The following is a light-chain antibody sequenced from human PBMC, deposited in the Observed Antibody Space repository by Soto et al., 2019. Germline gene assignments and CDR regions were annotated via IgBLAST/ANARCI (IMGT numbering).Light chain of an antibody. V-gene: IGLV2-14*03. CDR1: SSDVGGYNY. J-gene: IGLJ3*02. CDR3: SSYTSSSTLGV. Sequence: QSALTQPASESGSPGQSITISCTGSSSDVGGYNYVSWYQQHPGKAPKLIIYDVNNRPSGVSDRFSGSKSGNTASLTISGRQAEDEADYYCSSYTSSSTLGVFGGGTKVTVL. CDR2: DVN.